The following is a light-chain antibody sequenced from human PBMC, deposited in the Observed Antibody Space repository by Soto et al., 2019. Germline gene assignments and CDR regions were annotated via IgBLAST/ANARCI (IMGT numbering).Light chain of an antibody. CDR3: HQFYTVPWT. J-gene: IGKJ1*01. Sequence: EVVLTQSPGTLSLSPGERATVSCRASQSIPSSYLAWYQQKPGQAPRLLVYGSSRRATGVSERFSGSGSGTGATLIISRLEPEDSAVYFCHQFYTVPWTFGRGPKVEIK. CDR2: GSS. CDR1: QSIPSSY. V-gene: IGKV3-20*01.